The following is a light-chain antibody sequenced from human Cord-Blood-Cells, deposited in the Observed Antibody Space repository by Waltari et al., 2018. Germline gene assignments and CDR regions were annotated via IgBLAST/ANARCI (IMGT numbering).Light chain of an antibody. CDR3: SSYTSSSTLYV. CDR1: SSDVGGYNY. CDR2: EVS. J-gene: IGLJ1*01. Sequence: SALTQPASVSGSPGQSITISCTGSSSDVGGYNYVSWYQPHPGKAPKLMIYEVSNRPSGVSNRFAGSKSGNTASLTISGLQAEDEADYYCSSYTSSSTLYVFGTGTKVTVL. V-gene: IGLV2-14*01.